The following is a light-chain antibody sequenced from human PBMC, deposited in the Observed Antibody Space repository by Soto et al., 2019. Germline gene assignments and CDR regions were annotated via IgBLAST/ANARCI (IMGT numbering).Light chain of an antibody. CDR1: QSVSSSY. V-gene: IGKV3-20*01. CDR2: GAS. CDR3: QQYGRSSYT. Sequence: EIVLTQSPGTRSLSPGERVTLSCRASQSVSSSYLAWYQQKPGQAPRLLIYGASSRATGIPDRFSGSGSGTAFTLTISRLEPEDFAVYYCQQYGRSSYTFGQGTKLEIK. J-gene: IGKJ2*01.